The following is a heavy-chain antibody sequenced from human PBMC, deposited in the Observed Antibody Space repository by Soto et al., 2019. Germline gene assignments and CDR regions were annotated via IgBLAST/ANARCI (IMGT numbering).Heavy chain of an antibody. D-gene: IGHD3-3*01. J-gene: IGHJ6*02. CDR1: GGSISSSNW. Sequence: SETLSLTCAVSGGSISSSNWWSWVRQPPGKGLKWIGEIYHSGSTNYNPSLKSRVTISVDKSKNLFSLKLSSVTAADTAVFYCARLPYDFWSGYLYYGMDVWGQGTTVTVSS. CDR3: ARLPYDFWSGYLYYGMDV. CDR2: IYHSGST. V-gene: IGHV4-4*02.